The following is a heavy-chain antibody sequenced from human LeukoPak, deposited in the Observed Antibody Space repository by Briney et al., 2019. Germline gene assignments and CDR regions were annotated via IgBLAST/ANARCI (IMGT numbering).Heavy chain of an antibody. J-gene: IGHJ3*02. CDR1: GYTFTSYY. CDR2: IRYDGSNK. D-gene: IGHD6-6*01. Sequence: SCKASGYTFTSYYMHWVRQAPGKGLEWVAFIRYDGSNKYDADSVKGRFTISRDNSKNTLYLQMNSLRVEDTAVYYCAKDLVQRGAFDIWGQGTMVTVSS. CDR3: AKDLVQRGAFDI. V-gene: IGHV3-30*02.